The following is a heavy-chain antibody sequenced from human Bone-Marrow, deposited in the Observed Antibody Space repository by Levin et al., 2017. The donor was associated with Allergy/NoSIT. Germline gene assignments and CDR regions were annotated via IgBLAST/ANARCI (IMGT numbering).Heavy chain of an antibody. V-gene: IGHV4-31*03. CDR3: ARIPATTSGFHY. CDR2: IYDSGST. CDR1: GGSIRSGGYY. D-gene: IGHD5-12*01. Sequence: LRLSCTVSGGSIRSGGYYWSWIRQHPGKGLEWMGYIYDSGSTAYNPSLESRVAISVDRSKNQFYRKLTSLTAADTAEYYCARIPATTSGFHYWGEGTLVTVSS. J-gene: IGHJ4*02.